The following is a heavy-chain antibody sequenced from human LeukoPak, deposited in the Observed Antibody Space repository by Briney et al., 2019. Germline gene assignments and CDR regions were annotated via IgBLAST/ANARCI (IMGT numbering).Heavy chain of an antibody. V-gene: IGHV4-34*01. CDR2: INHSGST. J-gene: IGHJ6*02. CDR3: ARPLSCGGSMDV. CDR1: GGSFSGYY. D-gene: IGHD2-15*01. Sequence: SETLSLTCAVYGGSFSGYYWGWIRQPPGKGLEWIGEINHSGSTNYNPSLKSRVTISVDTSKNQFSLKLSSVTAADAAVYYCARPLSCGGSMDVWGQGTTVTVSS.